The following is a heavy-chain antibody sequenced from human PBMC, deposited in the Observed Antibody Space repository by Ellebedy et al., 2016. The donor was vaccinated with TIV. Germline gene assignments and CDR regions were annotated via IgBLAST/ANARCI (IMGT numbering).Heavy chain of an antibody. CDR1: GVTFSMYA. CDR2: ISNGGSST. V-gene: IGHV3-23*01. J-gene: IGHJ3*02. CDR3: AKSHDSSGYHYVGAFDI. D-gene: IGHD3-22*01. Sequence: PGGSLRLSCAASGVTFSMYAMSWVRQAPGKGLEWVSAISNGGSSTYYADSVKGRFTISRDNAKNTLYLQMHSLRAEDTAVYYCAKSHDSSGYHYVGAFDIWGQGTMVTASS.